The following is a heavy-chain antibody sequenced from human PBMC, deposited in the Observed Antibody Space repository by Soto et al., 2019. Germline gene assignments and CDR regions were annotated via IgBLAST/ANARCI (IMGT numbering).Heavy chain of an antibody. D-gene: IGHD6-19*01. CDR3: ARDIAVAGPFEY. CDR1: GGSFSGYY. Sequence: SETLSLTCAVYGGSFSGYYWSWIRQPPGKGLEWIGEINHSGSTNYNPSLKSRVTISVDWPKNQFSLKPTSLTAADTAVYYCARDIAVAGPFEYWGQGTLVTVSS. V-gene: IGHV4-34*01. J-gene: IGHJ4*02. CDR2: INHSGST.